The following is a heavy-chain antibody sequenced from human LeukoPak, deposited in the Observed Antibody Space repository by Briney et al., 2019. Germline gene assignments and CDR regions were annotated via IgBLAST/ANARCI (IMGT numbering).Heavy chain of an antibody. CDR3: ARLRDYGDYPEYFQH. CDR1: GFTFSRFW. V-gene: IGHV3-7*03. CDR2: MKEGGGEK. J-gene: IGHJ1*01. D-gene: IGHD4-17*01. Sequence: GGSLRLSCAASGFTFSRFWMSWVRQAPGKGLEWVASMKEGGGEKYYVASVKGRFTISRDNAKNSLYLQMNSLRVEDTAVYYCARLRDYGDYPEYFQHWGQGTLVTVSS.